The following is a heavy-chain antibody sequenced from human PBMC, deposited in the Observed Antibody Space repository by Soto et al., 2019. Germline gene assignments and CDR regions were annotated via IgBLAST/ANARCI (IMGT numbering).Heavy chain of an antibody. CDR1: SGSISSSNW. J-gene: IGHJ5*02. D-gene: IGHD6-13*01. V-gene: IGHV4-4*02. CDR3: ARTLKRQRVPGGCFDP. CDR2: IYHSGST. Sequence: PSETLSLTCAVSSGSISSSNWWSWVRQPPGKGLEWIGEIYHSGSTNYNPSLKSRVTISVDKSKNQFSLKLSSVTHADTAVYYCARTLKRQRVPGGCFDPWGQGTLVTVSS.